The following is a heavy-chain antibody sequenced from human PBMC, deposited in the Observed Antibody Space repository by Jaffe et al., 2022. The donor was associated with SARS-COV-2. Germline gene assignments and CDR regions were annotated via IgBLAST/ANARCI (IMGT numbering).Heavy chain of an antibody. Sequence: EVQLVQSGPEVKKPGESLKISCKGSGFKFSNYRIGWVRQMPGKGLEWVGVIYPTNSDTRYSPSFQGQVTISADISINTAYLQWNSLEASDTAMYYCARHTYGVNQLMDYWGQGTLVTVSS. V-gene: IGHV5-51*01. CDR1: GFKFSNYR. CDR3: ARHTYGVNQLMDY. CDR2: IYPTNSDT. J-gene: IGHJ4*02. D-gene: IGHD4-17*01.